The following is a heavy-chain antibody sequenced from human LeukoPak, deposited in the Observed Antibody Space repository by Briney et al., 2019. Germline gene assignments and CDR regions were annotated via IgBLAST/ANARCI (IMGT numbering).Heavy chain of an antibody. Sequence: GGSLRLSCAASGLTFSSHWMHWVRQAPGKGLVWVSRITNDGSSTTYADSVKGRFTISRDNAKNMLYLQVNSLRAEDTAVYYCARDPEFGSSWYVDYWGQGTLVTVSS. CDR2: ITNDGSST. J-gene: IGHJ4*02. D-gene: IGHD6-13*01. V-gene: IGHV3-74*01. CDR3: ARDPEFGSSWYVDY. CDR1: GLTFSSHW.